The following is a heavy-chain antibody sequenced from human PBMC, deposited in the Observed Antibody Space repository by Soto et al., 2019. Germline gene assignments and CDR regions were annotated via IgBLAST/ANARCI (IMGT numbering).Heavy chain of an antibody. CDR3: AKEAEAFISNHSPIDYYYLDV. J-gene: IGHJ6*03. V-gene: IGHV3-23*01. Sequence: PWGSLRLSCAASGFTFSSYAMSWVRQAPGKGLEWVSAISGSGGSTYYADSVKGRFTISRDNSKNTLYLQMNSLRAEDTAVYYCAKEAEAFISNHSPIDYYYLDVWGKGTTVTVSS. CDR2: ISGSGGST. D-gene: IGHD4-4*01. CDR1: GFTFSSYA.